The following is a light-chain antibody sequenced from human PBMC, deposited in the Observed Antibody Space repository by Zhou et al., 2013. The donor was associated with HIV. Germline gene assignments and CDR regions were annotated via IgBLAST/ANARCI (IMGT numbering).Light chain of an antibody. CDR3: MQALQTPWT. CDR2: LGS. V-gene: IGKV2-28*01. J-gene: IGKJ1*01. Sequence: DIVMTQSPLSLSVTPGEPASISCRSSQSLLHSNGNNYLEWYLQRPGQSPKLLIFLGSNRASGVPDRFSGSGSGTDFTLKISRVEAEDVGVYFCMQALQTPWTFGQGTKVEV. CDR1: QSLLHSNGNNY.